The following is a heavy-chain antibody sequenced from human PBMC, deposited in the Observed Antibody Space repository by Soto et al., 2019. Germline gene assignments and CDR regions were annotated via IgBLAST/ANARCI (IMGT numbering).Heavy chain of an antibody. D-gene: IGHD6-19*01. CDR2: VSHDGRNT. J-gene: IGHJ4*02. Sequence: VQLVXSGGXVVQPXRSXXLSCAASGFTFSDYAMHWVRQAPXXXLEWVAVVSHDGRNTHYADSVKGRFTISRDSSKNTVSLEMTSLRAEDTAVYYCAKGGRQWLVTSDFNYWGQGALVTVSS. CDR3: AKGGRQWLVTSDFNY. CDR1: GFTFSDYA. V-gene: IGHV3-30*18.